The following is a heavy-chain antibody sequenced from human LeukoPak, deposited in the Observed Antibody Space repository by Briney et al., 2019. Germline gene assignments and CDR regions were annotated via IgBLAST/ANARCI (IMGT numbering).Heavy chain of an antibody. Sequence: PSETLSLTCAVYGGSFSGYYWSWIRQPPGKGLEWIGEINHSGSTNYNPSLKSRVTISVDTSKNQFSLKLSSVTAADTAVYYCAREGLDYRRWFDPWGQGTLVTVSS. CDR3: AREGLDYRRWFDP. D-gene: IGHD4-11*01. V-gene: IGHV4-34*09. CDR1: GGSFSGYY. CDR2: INHSGST. J-gene: IGHJ5*02.